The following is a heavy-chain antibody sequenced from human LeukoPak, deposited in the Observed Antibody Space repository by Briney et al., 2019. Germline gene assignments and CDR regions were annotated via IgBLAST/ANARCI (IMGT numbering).Heavy chain of an antibody. J-gene: IGHJ4*02. CDR3: AKGVRLWFAFYFDY. V-gene: IGHV3-23*01. CDR1: GFTFSSYA. Sequence: PGGSLRLSCAASGFTFSSYAMHWVRRAPGKGLEWVSAISGNGFNTYYADSVKGRFTISGESSGNTLSLQMHNLRAEDTAVYYCAKGVRLWFAFYFDYWGQGTLVTVSS. CDR2: ISGNGFNT. D-gene: IGHD3-10*01.